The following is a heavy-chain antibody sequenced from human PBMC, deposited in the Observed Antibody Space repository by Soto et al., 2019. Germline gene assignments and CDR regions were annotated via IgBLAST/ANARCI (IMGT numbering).Heavy chain of an antibody. J-gene: IGHJ6*02. Sequence: ASVKVSCKASGYTFTSYDINWVRQATGQGLEWMGWMNPNSGNTGYAQKFQGRVTMTRNTSISTAYMELSSLRSEDTAVYYCARGVTTPRGYGMDVWGQGTTVTVSS. D-gene: IGHD4-17*01. V-gene: IGHV1-8*01. CDR3: ARGVTTPRGYGMDV. CDR2: MNPNSGNT. CDR1: GYTFTSYD.